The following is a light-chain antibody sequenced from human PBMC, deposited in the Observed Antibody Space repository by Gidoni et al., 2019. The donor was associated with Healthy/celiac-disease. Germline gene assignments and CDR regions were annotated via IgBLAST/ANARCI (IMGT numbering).Light chain of an antibody. J-gene: IGKJ2*01. CDR3: QQSYSTPRT. Sequence: DIQMTQSPSSLSASVGDRVTITCRASQSISSYLNWYQQKPGKAPKLLIYAASSFQSGVPSRFSGSGSGTDFTLTISSLQPEDFATDYCQQSYSTPRTFGQGTKLEIK. CDR2: AAS. V-gene: IGKV1-39*01. CDR1: QSISSY.